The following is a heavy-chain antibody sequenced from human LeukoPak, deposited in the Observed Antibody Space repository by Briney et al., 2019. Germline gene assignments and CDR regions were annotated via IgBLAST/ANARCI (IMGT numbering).Heavy chain of an antibody. CDR3: AKDRYCSSTSCPPTFDY. Sequence: GGSLRLSCAASGFTFSSYAMSWVRQAPGKGLEWVSAISGSGGSTYYADSVKGRFTISRDNSKSTLYLQLNSLRAEDTAVYYCAKDRYCSSTSCPPTFDYWGQGTLVTVSS. CDR1: GFTFSSYA. D-gene: IGHD2-2*01. V-gene: IGHV3-23*01. J-gene: IGHJ4*02. CDR2: ISGSGGST.